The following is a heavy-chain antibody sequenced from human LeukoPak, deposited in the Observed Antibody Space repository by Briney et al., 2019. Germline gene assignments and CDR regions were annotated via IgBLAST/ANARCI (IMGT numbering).Heavy chain of an antibody. J-gene: IGHJ3*02. CDR3: ARPALYGSGSYYRSNDAFDI. CDR1: GGSISSYY. D-gene: IGHD3-10*01. Sequence: SETLSLTCSVSGGSISSYYWSWIRQPPGKGLEWIGEINHSGSTNYNPSLKSRVTISVDTSKNQFSLKLSSVTAADTAVYYCARPALYGSGSYYRSNDAFDIWGQGTMVTVSS. CDR2: INHSGST. V-gene: IGHV4-34*01.